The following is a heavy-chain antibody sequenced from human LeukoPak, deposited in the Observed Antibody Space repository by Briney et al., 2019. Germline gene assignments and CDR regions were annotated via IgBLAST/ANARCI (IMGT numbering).Heavy chain of an antibody. CDR2: IYTSGST. CDR1: GGSISSYY. CDR3: ARDRDYGGNLVFDY. Sequence: SETLSLTCTVSGGSISSYYWSWIRQPAGKGLEWIGRIYTSGSTNYNPSLKSRVTMSVDTSKNQFSLKLSSVTAADTAVYYCARDRDYGGNLVFDYWGQGTLVTVSS. D-gene: IGHD4-23*01. J-gene: IGHJ4*02. V-gene: IGHV4-4*07.